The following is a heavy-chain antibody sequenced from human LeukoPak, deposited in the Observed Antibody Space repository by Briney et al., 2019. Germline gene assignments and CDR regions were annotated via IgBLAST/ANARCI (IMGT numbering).Heavy chain of an antibody. Sequence: SQTLSLTCAISGDSVSTNSAAWNWMRQSPSRGLEWLGRTYYLSKWYNEYATSVKGRITINPDTSRNHFSLQLNSVSPEDTAVYYCARGGVPAGFDVWGQGAMVTVSS. V-gene: IGHV6-1*01. CDR2: TYYLSKWYN. CDR3: ARGGVPAGFDV. J-gene: IGHJ3*01. CDR1: GDSVSTNSAA. D-gene: IGHD2-15*01.